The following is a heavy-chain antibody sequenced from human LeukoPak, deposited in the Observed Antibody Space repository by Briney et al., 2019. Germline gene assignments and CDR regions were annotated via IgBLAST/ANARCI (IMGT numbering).Heavy chain of an antibody. CDR1: GFTFSSYG. J-gene: IGHJ4*02. CDR3: AKPMGARGVIPFDY. D-gene: IGHD3-10*01. V-gene: IGHV3-30*18. Sequence: GGSLRLSCAASGFTFSSYGMHWVRQAPGKGLEWVAVISYDGSNKYYADSVKRRFTISRDNSKNTLYLQMNSLRAEDTAVYYCAKPMGARGVIPFDYWGQGTLVTVSS. CDR2: ISYDGSNK.